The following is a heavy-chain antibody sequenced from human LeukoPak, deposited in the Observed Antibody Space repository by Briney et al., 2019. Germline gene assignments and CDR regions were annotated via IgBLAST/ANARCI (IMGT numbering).Heavy chain of an antibody. Sequence: GGSLRLSCAASGFSFSNYWMHWVRQAPGKGLVWVTRMNSDGSATYYADSVQGRFTISRDNAKNTLYLQLDSLRAEDTAMYFCAKGPNYFDSWGQGTLVTVSS. CDR2: MNSDGSAT. CDR3: AKGPNYFDS. CDR1: GFSFSNYW. V-gene: IGHV3-74*01. J-gene: IGHJ4*02.